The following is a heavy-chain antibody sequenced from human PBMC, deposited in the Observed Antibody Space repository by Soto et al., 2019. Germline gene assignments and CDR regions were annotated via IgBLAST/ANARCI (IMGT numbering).Heavy chain of an antibody. CDR3: SRSLNA. Sequence: EVQLMESGGGLVQPGGSLRLSCAASGFTFSTYWMDWVCQTPGKGLEWVANINQDGSEKNYVDSVKGRFTISRDNAKNSLYLQMSSLTAEDSALYYCSRSLNAWGQGTLVTVSS. CDR2: INQDGSEK. CDR1: GFTFSTYW. D-gene: IGHD2-8*01. J-gene: IGHJ5*02. V-gene: IGHV3-7*01.